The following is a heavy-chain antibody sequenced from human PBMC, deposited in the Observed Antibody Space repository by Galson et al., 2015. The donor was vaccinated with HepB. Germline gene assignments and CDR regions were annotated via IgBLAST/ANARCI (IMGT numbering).Heavy chain of an antibody. V-gene: IGHV2-5*01. CDR1: GFSLSTSGVG. Sequence: PALVKPTQTLTLTCTFSGFSLSTSGVGVGWIRQPPGKALEWLALIYWNDDKRYSPSLKSRLTITKDTSKNQVVLTMTNMDPVDTATYYCAHSSTIFGVVRYYFDYWGQGTLVTVSS. D-gene: IGHD3-3*01. CDR3: AHSSTIFGVVRYYFDY. CDR2: IYWNDDK. J-gene: IGHJ4*02.